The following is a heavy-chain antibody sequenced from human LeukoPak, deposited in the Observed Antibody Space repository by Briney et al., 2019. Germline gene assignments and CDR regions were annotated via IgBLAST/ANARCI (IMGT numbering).Heavy chain of an antibody. J-gene: IGHJ4*02. V-gene: IGHV3-23*01. D-gene: IGHD2-2*01. CDR1: GFTLNSNA. Sequence: GGSLRLSCAVSGFTLNSNAMCWVRQAPGKGLEWVSGISRMGVTTYYADSVKGRFTISRDTSKNTLYLQMNALRPEDTAVYYCAKEEVPNDYWGQGTLVTVSS. CDR2: ISRMGVTT. CDR3: AKEEVPNDY.